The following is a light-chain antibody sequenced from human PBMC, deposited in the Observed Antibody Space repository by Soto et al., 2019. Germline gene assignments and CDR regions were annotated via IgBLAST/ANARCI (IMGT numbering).Light chain of an antibody. CDR2: EVS. Sequence: QSALTQPPSASGSPGQSVTISCTGTSSDVGGYNYVSWYQQHPGKAPKLMIYEVSKRPSGVSNRFSGSRSGNTASLTISGLQPDDEGDYFCVSYTDTDTLVFGTGTKLTVL. J-gene: IGLJ1*01. CDR1: SSDVGGYNY. V-gene: IGLV2-8*01. CDR3: VSYTDTDTLV.